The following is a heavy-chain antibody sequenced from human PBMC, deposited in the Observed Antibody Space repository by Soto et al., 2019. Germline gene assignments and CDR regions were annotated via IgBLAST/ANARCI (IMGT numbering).Heavy chain of an antibody. D-gene: IGHD3-3*01. J-gene: IGHJ4*02. Sequence: PGGSLRLSCAASGFTFTNYWMHWVRQAPGKGLVWVSRINSAGTSTDYGDSVKGRFTVSRDNAKSTLFLQMDTLRVDDTAVYYCATLIYLEAHWGQGTLVTVSS. CDR2: INSAGTST. V-gene: IGHV3-74*01. CDR3: ATLIYLEAH. CDR1: GFTFTNYW.